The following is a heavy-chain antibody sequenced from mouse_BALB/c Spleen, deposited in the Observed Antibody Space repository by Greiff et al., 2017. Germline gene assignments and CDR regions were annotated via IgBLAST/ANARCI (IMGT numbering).Heavy chain of an antibody. CDR2: IDPENGDT. J-gene: IGHJ3*01. D-gene: IGHD1-1*01. Sequence: EVQLQESGAELVRSGASVKLSCTASGFNIKDYYMHWVKQRPEQGLEWIGWIDPENGDTEYAPKFQGKATMTADTSSNTAYLQLSSLTSEDTAVYYCNADLLLRGGFAYWGQGTLVTVSA. CDR3: NADLLLRGGFAY. CDR1: GFNIKDYY. V-gene: IGHV14-4*02.